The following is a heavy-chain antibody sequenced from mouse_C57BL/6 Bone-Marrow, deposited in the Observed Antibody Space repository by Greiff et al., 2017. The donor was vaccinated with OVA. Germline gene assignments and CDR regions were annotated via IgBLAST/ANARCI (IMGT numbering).Heavy chain of an antibody. CDR2: IDPSDSET. CDR1: GYTFTSYW. CDR3: ARGGELTWFAY. D-gene: IGHD4-1*01. V-gene: IGHV1-52*01. J-gene: IGHJ3*01. Sequence: QVQLQQPGAELVRPGSSVKLSCKASGYTFTSYWMHWVKQRPIQGLEWIGNIDPSDSETHYNQKFKDKATLTVDKSSSTAYMQLSSLTSEDSAAYYCARGGELTWFAYWGQGTLVTVSA.